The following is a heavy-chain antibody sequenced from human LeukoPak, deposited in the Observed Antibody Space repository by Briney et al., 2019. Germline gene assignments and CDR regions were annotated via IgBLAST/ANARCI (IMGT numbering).Heavy chain of an antibody. J-gene: IGHJ6*02. V-gene: IGHV3-7*03. Sequence: GGSLRLSCAASGFSVSNNYMSWVRQAPGKGLEWVASINHNGNVNYYVDSVKGRFTISRDNAKNSLYLQMSNLRAEDTAVYFCARGGGLDVWGQGATVTVSS. CDR3: ARGGGLDV. CDR1: GFSVSNNY. D-gene: IGHD3-16*01. CDR2: INHNGNVN.